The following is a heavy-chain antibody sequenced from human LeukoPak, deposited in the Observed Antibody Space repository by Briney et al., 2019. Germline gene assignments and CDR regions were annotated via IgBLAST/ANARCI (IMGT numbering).Heavy chain of an antibody. CDR2: IYYSGST. J-gene: IGHJ4*02. CDR1: GFTFSDYY. CDR3: ARVDSSSWLVDY. Sequence: GSLRLSCAASGFTFSDYYMSWIRQPPGKGLEWIGYIYYSGSTNYNPSLKSRVTISVDTSKNQFSLKLSSVTAADTAVYYCARVDSSSWLVDYWGQGTLVTVSS. V-gene: IGHV4-59*01. D-gene: IGHD6-13*01.